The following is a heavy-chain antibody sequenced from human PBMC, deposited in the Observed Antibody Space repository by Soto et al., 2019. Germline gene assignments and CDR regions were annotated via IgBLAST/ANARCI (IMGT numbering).Heavy chain of an antibody. Sequence: GGSLRLSCAASGFTFDDYAMHWVRQAPGKGLEWVSGISWNSGSIGYADSVKGRFTISRDNAKNSLYLQMNSLRAEDTALYYCAKDIRRGDGYNADYYYYGMDVWGQGTTVTVSS. V-gene: IGHV3-9*01. CDR2: ISWNSGSI. D-gene: IGHD5-12*01. CDR1: GFTFDDYA. J-gene: IGHJ6*02. CDR3: AKDIRRGDGYNADYYYYGMDV.